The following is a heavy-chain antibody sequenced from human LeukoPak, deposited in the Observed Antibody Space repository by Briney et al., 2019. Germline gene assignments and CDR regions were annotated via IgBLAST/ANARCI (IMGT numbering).Heavy chain of an antibody. V-gene: IGHV1-69*02. CDR1: GGTFSSYT. CDR2: IIPILGIA. D-gene: IGHD3-22*01. CDR3: ARGYQKWLADY. J-gene: IGHJ4*02. Sequence: ASVKVSCKASGGTFSSYTISWVRQAPGQGMEWMGRIIPILGIANYAQKFQGRVTITADKSTSTAYMELSSLRSEDTAVYYCARGYQKWLADYWGQGTLVTVSS.